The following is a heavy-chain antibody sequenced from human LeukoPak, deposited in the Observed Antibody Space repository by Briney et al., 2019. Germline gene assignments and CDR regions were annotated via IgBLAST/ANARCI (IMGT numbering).Heavy chain of an antibody. CDR2: IYYSGST. CDR1: GFRFSSYW. D-gene: IGHD3-22*01. V-gene: IGHV4-59*01. Sequence: GSLRLSCAASGFRFSSYWMHWIRQPPGKGLEWIGHIYYSGSTDYNPSLRSRVTISVDTSKNQFSLRLSSVTAADTAVYYCARDRSDGSGYYGYYFDYWGQGTLVSVSS. J-gene: IGHJ4*02. CDR3: ARDRSDGSGYYGYYFDY.